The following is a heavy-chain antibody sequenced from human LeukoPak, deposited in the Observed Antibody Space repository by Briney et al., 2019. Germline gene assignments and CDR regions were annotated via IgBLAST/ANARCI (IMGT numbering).Heavy chain of an antibody. CDR2: IYYSGST. CDR1: GGSVSSGSYY. D-gene: IGHD2-2*01. V-gene: IGHV4-61*01. CDR3: ARARIGYCSSTSCPPLGY. Sequence: SETLSLTCTVSGGSVSSGSYYWSWIRQPPGKGLEWIGYIYYSGSTNYNPSLKSRVTISVDTSKNQFSLKLSSVTAADTAVYYCARARIGYCSSTSCPPLGYWGQGTLVTVSS. J-gene: IGHJ4*02.